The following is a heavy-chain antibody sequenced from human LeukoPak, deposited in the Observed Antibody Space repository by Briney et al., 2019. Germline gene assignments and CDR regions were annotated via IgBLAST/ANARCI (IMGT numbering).Heavy chain of an antibody. Sequence: GGSLRLSCAASGFTFSNAWMSWVRQAPGKGLEWAGRIKSKTDGGTTDYAAPVKGRFTISRDDSKNTLYLQMNSLKTEDTAVYYCSGVVVVPAAIGNYWGQGTLVTVSS. D-gene: IGHD2-2*01. CDR2: IKSKTDGGTT. CDR1: GFTFSNAW. CDR3: SGVVVVPAAIGNY. V-gene: IGHV3-15*01. J-gene: IGHJ4*02.